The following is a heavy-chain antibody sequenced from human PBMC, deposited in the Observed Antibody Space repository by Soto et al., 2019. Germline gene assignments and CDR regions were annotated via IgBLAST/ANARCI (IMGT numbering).Heavy chain of an antibody. CDR1: GGSISSYY. Sequence: PSETLSLTCTVSGGSISSYYWSWIRQPPGKGLEWIGYIYYSGSTNYNPSLKSRVTISVDTSKNQFSLKLSSVTAADTAVYYCAREIAVARGASYFDYWGPGTLVTVSS. D-gene: IGHD2-2*01. CDR2: IYYSGST. CDR3: AREIAVARGASYFDY. J-gene: IGHJ4*02. V-gene: IGHV4-59*01.